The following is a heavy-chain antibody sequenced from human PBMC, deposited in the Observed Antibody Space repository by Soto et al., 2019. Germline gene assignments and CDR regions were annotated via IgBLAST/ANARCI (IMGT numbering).Heavy chain of an antibody. CDR3: ARDRYRYGFYAFDF. Sequence: GGSLRLSCAASGFTFSSYWMSWVRQAPGKGLEWVANIKQDGSEKYYVDSVKGRFTISRDNAKNSLYLQMNSLRAEDTAVYYCARDRYRYGFYAFDFWGQGTMVTVSS. V-gene: IGHV3-7*03. J-gene: IGHJ3*01. CDR2: IKQDGSEK. CDR1: GFTFSSYW. D-gene: IGHD5-18*01.